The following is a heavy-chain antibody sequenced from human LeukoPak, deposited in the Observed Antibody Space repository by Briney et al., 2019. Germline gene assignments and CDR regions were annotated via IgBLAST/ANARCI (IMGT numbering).Heavy chain of an antibody. CDR2: TYYRSKWYN. CDR1: GDSVSSNSAA. CDR3: ARGLAAARRYYYYMDV. V-gene: IGHV6-1*01. J-gene: IGHJ6*03. D-gene: IGHD6-6*01. Sequence: SQTLSLTCAISGDSVSSNSAAWNWIRQSPSRGLEWLGRTYYRSKWYNDYAVSVKSRILINPDTSKNQFSLKLSSVTAADTAVYYCARGLAAARRYYYYMDVWGKGTTVTVSS.